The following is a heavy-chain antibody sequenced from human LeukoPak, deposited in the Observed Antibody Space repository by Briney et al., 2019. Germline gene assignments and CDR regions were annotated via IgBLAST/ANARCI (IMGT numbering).Heavy chain of an antibody. CDR3: ARDSSSWYGNDFDY. CDR2: IYHSGST. Sequence: SETLSLTCTVSGYSISSGYYWGWIRQTPGKGLEWIGSIYHSGSTYYNPSLKSRVTISVDTSKNQFSLKLSSVTAADTAVYYCARDSSSWYGNDFDYWGQGTLVTVSS. CDR1: GYSISSGYY. V-gene: IGHV4-38-2*02. D-gene: IGHD6-13*01. J-gene: IGHJ4*02.